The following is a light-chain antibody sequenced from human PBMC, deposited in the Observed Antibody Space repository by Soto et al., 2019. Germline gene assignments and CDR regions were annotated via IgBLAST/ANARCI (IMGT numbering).Light chain of an antibody. CDR3: SSYTTSNTHWV. J-gene: IGLJ3*02. CDR2: EVS. Sequence: QSALTQPASVSGSPGQSITISCTGTSSDVGGYNYVSWYQQHPGKAPKLMIYEVSNRPSGVSNRFSGSKSGNTASLTISGLQAEDEDDYYCSSYTTSNTHWVFGGGTKLTVL. V-gene: IGLV2-14*01. CDR1: SSDVGGYNY.